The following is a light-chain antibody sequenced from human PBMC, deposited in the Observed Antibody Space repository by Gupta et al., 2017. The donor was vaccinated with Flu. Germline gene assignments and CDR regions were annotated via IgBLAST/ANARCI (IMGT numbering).Light chain of an antibody. CDR3: QQRHRYPIT. CDR1: QGISSF. V-gene: IGKV1-9*01. Sequence: DIQLTQSPSFLSASVGDRVTITCRASQGISSFLAWYQQIPGKAPNLLIHTASTLQSGVPSRFSGSGSGTEFTLTISSLQPEDCATYYCQQRHRYPITFGQGTRLEIK. J-gene: IGKJ5*01. CDR2: TAS.